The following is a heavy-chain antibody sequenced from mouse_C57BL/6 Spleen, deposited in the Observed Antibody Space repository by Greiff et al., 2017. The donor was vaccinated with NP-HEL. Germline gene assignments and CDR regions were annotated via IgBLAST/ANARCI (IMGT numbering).Heavy chain of an antibody. CDR1: GYTFTSYW. CDR3: ARGEYDGYYDY. V-gene: IGHV1-69*01. Sequence: VQLQQPGAELVMPGASVKLSCKASGYTFTSYWMHWVKQRPGQGLEWIGEIDPSDSYTNYNQKFKGKSTLTVDKSSSTAYMQLSSLTSEDSAVYYCARGEYDGYYDYWGQGTTLTVSS. CDR2: IDPSDSYT. J-gene: IGHJ2*01. D-gene: IGHD2-3*01.